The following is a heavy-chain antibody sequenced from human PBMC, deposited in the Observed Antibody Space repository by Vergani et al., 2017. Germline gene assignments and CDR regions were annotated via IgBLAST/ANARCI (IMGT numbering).Heavy chain of an antibody. CDR3: AGVGGLYYDFLTGYYADY. D-gene: IGHD3-9*01. J-gene: IGHJ4*02. CDR2: ISSSSSYI. CDR1: GFTFSSYS. V-gene: IGHV3-21*04. Sequence: EVQLVESGGGLVKPGGSLRLSCAASGFTFSSYSMNWVRQAPGKGLEWVSSISSSSSYIYYADSVKGRFTISRDNAKNSLYLQMNSLRAEDTAVYYCAGVGGLYYDFLTGYYADYWGQGTLVPVSS.